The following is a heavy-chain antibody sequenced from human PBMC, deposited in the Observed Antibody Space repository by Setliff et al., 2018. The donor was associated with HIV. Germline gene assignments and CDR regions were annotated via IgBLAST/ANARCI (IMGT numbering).Heavy chain of an antibody. V-gene: IGHV4-31*03. Sequence: SETLSLTCTVSGGSISSGGYYWSWIRQHPGKGLEWIGYIYYSGSTYYNPSLKSRVTISVDTSKNQFSLKLSSVTAADTAVYYCASSDSPDYYYYYYMDVWGKGTTVTVSS. CDR2: IYYSGST. D-gene: IGHD3-22*01. J-gene: IGHJ6*03. CDR1: GGSISSGGYY. CDR3: ASSDSPDYYYYYYMDV.